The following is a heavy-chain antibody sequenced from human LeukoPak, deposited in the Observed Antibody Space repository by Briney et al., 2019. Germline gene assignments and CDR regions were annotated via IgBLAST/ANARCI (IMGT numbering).Heavy chain of an antibody. D-gene: IGHD3-10*01. CDR2: INPKSGDT. CDR1: RYIFTGYQ. V-gene: IGHV1-2*02. J-gene: IGHJ4*02. CDR3: AREGRWESGYKFGSGTSALDF. Sequence: ASVKVSCKASRYIFTGYQIHWVRQAPGEGLEWMGWINPKSGDTNYAQNFRDRVTVTRDSSVSTVYVELNSLRSDDTALYYCAREGRWESGYKFGSGTSALDFWGQGTLVSVSS.